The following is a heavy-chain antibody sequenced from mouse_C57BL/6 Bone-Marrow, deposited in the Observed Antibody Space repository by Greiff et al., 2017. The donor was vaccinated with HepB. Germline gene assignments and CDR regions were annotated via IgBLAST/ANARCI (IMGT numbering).Heavy chain of an antibody. CDR1: GYTFTSYW. D-gene: IGHD2-3*01. CDR2: INPSNGGT. Sequence: VQLQQSGTELVKPGASVKLSCKASGYTFTSYWMHWVKQRPGQGLEWIGNINPSNGGTNYNEKFKSKATLTVDKSSSTAYMQLSSLTSEDSAVYYCARRGGGYYYLWAYWGQGTLVTVSA. CDR3: ARRGGGYYYLWAY. J-gene: IGHJ3*01. V-gene: IGHV1-53*01.